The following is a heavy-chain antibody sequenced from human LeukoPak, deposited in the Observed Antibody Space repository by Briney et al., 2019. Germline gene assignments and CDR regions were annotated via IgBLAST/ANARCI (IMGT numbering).Heavy chain of an antibody. D-gene: IGHD3-22*01. CDR1: GFTFGDYA. CDR3: TRPALSYYDCSGYSGMVFDY. J-gene: IGHJ4*02. Sequence: GGSLRLSCTASGFTFGDYAMSWVRQAPGKGLEWVGFIRSNAYYVTTAYAATVKGTFTISRDESKSIANLQMNSLKTEDTAVYYCTRPALSYYDCSGYSGMVFDYWGQGTLVTVSS. CDR2: IRSNAYYVTT. V-gene: IGHV3-49*04.